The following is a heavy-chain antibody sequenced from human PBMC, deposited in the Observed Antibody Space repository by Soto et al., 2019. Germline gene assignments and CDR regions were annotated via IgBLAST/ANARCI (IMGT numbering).Heavy chain of an antibody. CDR2: IYYSGST. CDR3: ARHEITIFGVVIIPSSWFDP. D-gene: IGHD3-3*01. J-gene: IGHJ5*02. Sequence: QVQLQESGPGLVKPSETLSLTCTVSGGSVSSGSYYWSWIRQPPGKGLEWIGYIYYSGSTNYNPSLKSRVTISVETSKNQFSLKLSSVTAADTAVYYCARHEITIFGVVIIPSSWFDPWGQGTLVTVSS. CDR1: GGSVSSGSYY. V-gene: IGHV4-61*01.